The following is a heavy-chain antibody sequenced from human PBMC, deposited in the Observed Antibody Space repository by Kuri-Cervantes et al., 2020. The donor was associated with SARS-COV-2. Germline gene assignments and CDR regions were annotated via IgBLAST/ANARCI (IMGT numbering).Heavy chain of an antibody. CDR2: IYYTGNT. CDR3: ARVEIVTNVRGVHNWFDP. Sequence: ESLKISCSVSGGSVRNSSYYWGWIRQPPGKGLEWIGSIYYTGNTYPNPSLESRVTISVDTSKNQFSLRLTSVTAADTALYFCARVEIVTNVRGVHNWFDPWGQGTLVTVSS. D-gene: IGHD3-10*01. CDR1: GGSVRNSSYY. J-gene: IGHJ5*02. V-gene: IGHV4-39*07.